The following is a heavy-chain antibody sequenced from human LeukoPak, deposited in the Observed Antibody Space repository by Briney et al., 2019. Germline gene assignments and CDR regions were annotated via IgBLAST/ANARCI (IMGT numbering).Heavy chain of an antibody. D-gene: IGHD3-22*01. Sequence: PGGSLRLSCAASGFTFSSHAMSWVRQAPGKGLDSVTVISGSGGSTYYADSVKGRSTISRDNSKNTLYLQMNSLRAEDTAVYYCAKFMSPYDSSVVYWGQGTLVTVSS. V-gene: IGHV3-23*01. J-gene: IGHJ4*02. CDR2: ISGSGGST. CDR3: AKFMSPYDSSVVY. CDR1: GFTFSSHA.